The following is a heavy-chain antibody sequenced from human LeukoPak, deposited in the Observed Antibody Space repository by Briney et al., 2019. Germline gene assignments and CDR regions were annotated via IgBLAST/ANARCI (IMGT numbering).Heavy chain of an antibody. CDR3: AKGSCSGGSCRYYFDY. J-gene: IGHJ4*02. V-gene: IGHV3-23*01. CDR2: ISGSGGST. D-gene: IGHD2-15*01. CDR1: GFTSSSYA. Sequence: QAGGSLRLSCAASGFTSSSYAMSWVRQAPGKGLEWVSAISGSGGSTYYADSVKGRFTISRDNSKNTLYLQMNSLRAEDTAVYYCAKGSCSGGSCRYYFDYWGQGTLVTVSS.